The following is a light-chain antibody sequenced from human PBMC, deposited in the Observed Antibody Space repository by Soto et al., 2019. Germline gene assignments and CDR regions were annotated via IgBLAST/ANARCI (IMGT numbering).Light chain of an antibody. CDR2: DAS. CDR1: QGISSA. CDR3: QQFNSYLMYT. Sequence: AIQLTQSPSSLSASVGDRVTITCRASQGISSALAWYQQKPGKAPKLLIYDASSLESGVPSRFSGSGSVTDFTLPISSLQPEDFATYYCQQFNSYLMYTFGQGTKLEIK. V-gene: IGKV1-13*02. J-gene: IGKJ2*01.